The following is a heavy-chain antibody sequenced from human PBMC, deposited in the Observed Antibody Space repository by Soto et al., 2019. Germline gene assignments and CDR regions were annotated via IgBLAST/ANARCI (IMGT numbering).Heavy chain of an antibody. CDR2: IYYSGST. J-gene: IGHJ5*02. CDR3: AREYCSGGSCADNWFDP. Sequence: QVQLQESGPGLVKPSETLSLTCTVSGGSISSYYWSWIRQPPGKGLEWIGYIYYSGSTNYKPALKSRVTISVAASKNKFSLKRSAVTAADTAGYYCAREYCSGGSCADNWFDPWGQGTLGTVSS. V-gene: IGHV4-59*01. CDR1: GGSISSYY. D-gene: IGHD2-15*01.